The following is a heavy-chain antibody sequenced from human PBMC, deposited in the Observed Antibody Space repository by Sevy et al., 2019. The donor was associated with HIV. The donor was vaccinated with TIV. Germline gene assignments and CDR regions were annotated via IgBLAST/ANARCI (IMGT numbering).Heavy chain of an antibody. CDR3: ARHVAPFGSSSTDYNWFDP. D-gene: IGHD6-6*01. Sequence: SETLSLTCAVSGYSISSGYYWGWIRQPPGKGLEWIGSIYHSGSTYYNPSLKSRVTISVDTSKTQFSLKLSSVTAADTAVYYCARHVAPFGSSSTDYNWFDPWGQGTLVTVSS. J-gene: IGHJ5*02. CDR1: GYSISSGYY. V-gene: IGHV4-38-2*01. CDR2: IYHSGST.